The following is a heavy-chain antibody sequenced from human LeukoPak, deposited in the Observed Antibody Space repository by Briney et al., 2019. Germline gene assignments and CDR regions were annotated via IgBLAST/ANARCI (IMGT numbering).Heavy chain of an antibody. J-gene: IGHJ3*02. CDR1: GFTFSSYA. CDR3: AKGRGLYDSSGYDAFDI. V-gene: IGHV3-23*01. CDR2: ISGSGGRT. Sequence: PGGSMTLSCAASGFTFSSYAMSWVRPPPGKGLEWVSAISGSGGRTYYANSVKGRFTISRDNSKNTLYLQMNSLRAEDTAVYYCAKGRGLYDSSGYDAFDIWGQGTMVTVSS. D-gene: IGHD3-22*01.